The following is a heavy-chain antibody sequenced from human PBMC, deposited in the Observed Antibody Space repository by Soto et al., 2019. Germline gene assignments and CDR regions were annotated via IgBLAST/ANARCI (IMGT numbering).Heavy chain of an antibody. CDR1: GGSFSGYY. D-gene: IGHD5-18*01. CDR3: ARGRIQLWYPFDY. J-gene: IGHJ4*02. CDR2: INHSGST. V-gene: IGHV4-34*01. Sequence: PSETLSLTCAVYGGSFSGYYWSWIRQPPGKGLEWIGEINHSGSTNYNPSLKSRVTISVDTSKNQFSLKLSSVTAADTAVYYCARGRIQLWYPFDYWGQGTLVT.